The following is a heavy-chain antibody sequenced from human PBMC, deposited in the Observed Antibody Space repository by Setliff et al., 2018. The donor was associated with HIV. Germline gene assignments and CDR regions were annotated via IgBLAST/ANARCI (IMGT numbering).Heavy chain of an antibody. J-gene: IGHJ6*02. CDR1: GYTFTGYY. CDR2: INPNSGGT. CDR3: ASSRGSSWYLFNYGMDV. D-gene: IGHD6-13*01. V-gene: IGHV1-2*02. Sequence: VSCKASGYTFTGYYMHWVRQAPGQGLEWMGWINPNSGGTNYAQKFQGRVTMTRDTSTSTVYMELSSLRSGDTAVYYCASSRGSSWYLFNYGMDVWGQGTTVTVSS.